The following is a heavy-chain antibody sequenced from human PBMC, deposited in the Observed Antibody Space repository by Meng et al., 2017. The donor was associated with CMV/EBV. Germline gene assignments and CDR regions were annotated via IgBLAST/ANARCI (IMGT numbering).Heavy chain of an antibody. D-gene: IGHD3-10*01. CDR3: TGDSVSNPNLDY. Sequence: EVRRGESGGGFVQPGGSLRLSCAASGFNVRDKYMSWVRQAPGKGLEWVCIIYRGDNTYYIDSVKDRFTVSRDNSKNTMYLQMNSLRVEDTAVYYCTGDSVSNPNLDYWGQGTLVTVSS. V-gene: IGHV3-66*01. J-gene: IGHJ4*02. CDR2: IYRGDNT. CDR1: GFNVRDKY.